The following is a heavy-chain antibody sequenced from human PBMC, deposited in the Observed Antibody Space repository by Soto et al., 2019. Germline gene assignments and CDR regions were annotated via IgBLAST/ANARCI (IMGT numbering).Heavy chain of an antibody. J-gene: IGHJ4*02. Sequence: GASVKVSCKASGGTFSSYAISWVRQAPGQGLEWMGGIIPIFGTANYAQKFQGRVTITADESTSTAYMELSSLRSEDTAVYYCAREDSSSSCFSYWGQGTLVTVSS. CDR3: AREDSSSSCFSY. D-gene: IGHD6-6*01. CDR1: GGTFSSYA. V-gene: IGHV1-69*13. CDR2: IIPIFGTA.